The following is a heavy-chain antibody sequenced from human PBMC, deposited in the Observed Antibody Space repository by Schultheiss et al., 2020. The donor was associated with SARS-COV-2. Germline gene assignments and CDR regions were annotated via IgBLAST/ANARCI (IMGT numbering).Heavy chain of an antibody. CDR2: INPNSGGT. CDR1: GYTFTNHG. V-gene: IGHV1-2*02. CDR3: ARSPDYWNFDS. J-gene: IGHJ4*02. D-gene: IGHD4-11*01. Sequence: ASVKVSCKASGYTFTNHGISWVRQAPGQGLEWMGWINPNSGGTNYAQKFQGRVTMTRDTSISTAYMELSRLRSDDTAVYYCARSPDYWNFDSWGQGTLVTVSS.